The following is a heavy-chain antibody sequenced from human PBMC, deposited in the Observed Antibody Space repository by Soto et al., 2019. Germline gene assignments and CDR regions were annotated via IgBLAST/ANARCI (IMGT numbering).Heavy chain of an antibody. Sequence: EMQLVESGGGLVQPGGSLRLSCAASGFSFSNHWMTWVRQAPGKGLEWVANIKEDGRQQYYVDSVKGRFTISRDNAKHSLYLQMNSLRAEDTAVYYCARDGRYCTDYNCRGDAFDIGGQGTVVTVSS. D-gene: IGHD1-20*01. J-gene: IGHJ3*02. CDR3: ARDGRYCTDYNCRGDAFDI. CDR1: GFSFSNHW. CDR2: IKEDGRQQ. V-gene: IGHV3-7*01.